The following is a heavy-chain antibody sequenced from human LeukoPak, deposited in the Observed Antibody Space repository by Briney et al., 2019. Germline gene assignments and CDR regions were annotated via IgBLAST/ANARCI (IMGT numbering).Heavy chain of an antibody. Sequence: PSETLSLTCTVSGGPISSSSYYWGWIRQPPGKGLEWIGSIYYSGSTYYNPTLKSRVTISVDTSKNQFSLKLSSVTAADTAVYYCAREAGTVDYWGQGTLVTVSS. J-gene: IGHJ4*02. CDR2: IYYSGST. V-gene: IGHV4-39*07. D-gene: IGHD6-19*01. CDR1: GGPISSSSYY. CDR3: AREAGTVDY.